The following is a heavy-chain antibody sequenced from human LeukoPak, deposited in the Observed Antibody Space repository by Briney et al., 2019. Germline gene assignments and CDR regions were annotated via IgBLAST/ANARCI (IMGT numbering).Heavy chain of an antibody. V-gene: IGHV4-4*09. D-gene: IGHD6-13*01. CDR2: IYTSGST. CDR1: GGSISSYY. Sequence: PSETLSLTCTVSGGSISSYYWSWIRQPPGKGLEWIGYIYTSGSTNYNPSLKSRVTISVDTSKNQFSLKLSSATAADTAVYYCARHDGYSSSWYWFDPWGQGTLVTVSS. J-gene: IGHJ5*02. CDR3: ARHDGYSSSWYWFDP.